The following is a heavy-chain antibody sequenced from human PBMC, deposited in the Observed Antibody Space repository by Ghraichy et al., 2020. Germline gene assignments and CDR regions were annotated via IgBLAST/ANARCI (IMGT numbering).Heavy chain of an antibody. V-gene: IGHV4-61*02. D-gene: IGHD6-13*01. CDR3: AREIAYSGYNWFDP. CDR2: IYTSGST. CDR1: GGSISSGSYY. Sequence: SETLSLTCTVSGGSISSGSYYWSWIRQPTGKGLEWIGRIYTSGSTNYNPSLKSRVTISVDTSKNQFSLKLSSVTAADTAVYYCAREIAYSGYNWFDPWGQGTLVTVSS. J-gene: IGHJ5*02.